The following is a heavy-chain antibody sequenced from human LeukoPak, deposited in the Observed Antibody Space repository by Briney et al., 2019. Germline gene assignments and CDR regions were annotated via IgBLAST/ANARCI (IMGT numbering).Heavy chain of an antibody. CDR3: ARYSGSYYPEIYFDY. D-gene: IGHD1-26*01. V-gene: IGHV3-23*01. CDR1: GFTFSSSA. CDR2: ISGSGSGGST. Sequence: PGGSLRLSCAASGFTFSSSAMSWVRQAPGKGLEWVSSISGSGSGGSTYYADSVKGRFTISRDNSKNTLYLQMNSLRAEDTAVYYCARYSGSYYPEIYFDYWGQGTLVTVSS. J-gene: IGHJ4*02.